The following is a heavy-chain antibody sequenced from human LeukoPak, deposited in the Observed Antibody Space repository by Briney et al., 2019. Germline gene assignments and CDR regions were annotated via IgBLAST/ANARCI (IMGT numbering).Heavy chain of an antibody. Sequence: SETLSLTCTVSGGSISRYYWNWIRQPAGKGLEWIGRIYTSGSTNYNPSLKSRVTMSVDTSKNQFSLKLSSVTAADTAVYYCARDLAGGDDAFDIWGQGTMVTVSS. D-gene: IGHD2-21*01. J-gene: IGHJ3*02. CDR2: IYTSGST. CDR1: GGSISRYY. V-gene: IGHV4-4*07. CDR3: ARDLAGGDDAFDI.